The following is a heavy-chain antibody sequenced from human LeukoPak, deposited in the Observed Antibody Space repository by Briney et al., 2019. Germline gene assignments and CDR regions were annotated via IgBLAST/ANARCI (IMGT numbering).Heavy chain of an antibody. CDR2: IYWDDDN. Sequence: SGPTLVKPTQTLTLTCTFSGFSVSTSGVGVSWIRQPPGKALEWLALIYWDDDNRYSPSLKSRLTITKDTSKNQLVLTMTNMDPVDTATYYCAHRRDGDYYGSGSYYKEHDAFDIWGQGTMVTVSS. CDR3: AHRRDGDYYGSGSYYKEHDAFDI. V-gene: IGHV2-5*02. CDR1: GFSVSTSGVG. D-gene: IGHD3-10*01. J-gene: IGHJ3*02.